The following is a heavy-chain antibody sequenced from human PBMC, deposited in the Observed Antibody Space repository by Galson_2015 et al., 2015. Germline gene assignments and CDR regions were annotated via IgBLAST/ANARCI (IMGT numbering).Heavy chain of an antibody. CDR3: ASIGVRYCSSTSCYRAFDI. CDR2: IIPIFGTA. CDR1: GGTFSSYA. V-gene: IGHV1-69*13. J-gene: IGHJ3*02. D-gene: IGHD2-2*01. Sequence: SVKVSCKASGGTFSSYAISWVRQAPGQGLEWMGGIIPIFGTANYAQKFQGRVTITADESTSTAYMELSSLRSEDTAVYYCASIGVRYCSSTSCYRAFDIWGQGTMVTVSS.